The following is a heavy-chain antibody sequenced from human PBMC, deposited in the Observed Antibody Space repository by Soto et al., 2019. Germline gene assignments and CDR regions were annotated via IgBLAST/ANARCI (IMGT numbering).Heavy chain of an antibody. V-gene: IGHV4-59*11. CDR1: GGSIRSHF. CDR3: ARGGAPYNWYDP. D-gene: IGHD3-16*01. CDR2: ILDNGNS. J-gene: IGHJ5*02. Sequence: QVQLQESGPGLVKPSETLSLNCSVSGGSIRSHFWSWIRQPPGKGLEWIGYILDNGNSKYNSSLKSRVTISVDTSKNQISLKLRSVTAADTAVYYCARGGAPYNWYDPWGQGMQVTVSS.